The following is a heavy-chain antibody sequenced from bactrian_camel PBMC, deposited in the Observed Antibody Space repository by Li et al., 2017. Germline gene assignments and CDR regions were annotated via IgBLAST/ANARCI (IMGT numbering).Heavy chain of an antibody. CDR3: AARGPYCYTKLSVRDFTY. J-gene: IGHJ6*01. D-gene: IGHD2*01. CDR2: IYTGGSDG. Sequence: HVQLVESGGGSVQAGGSLRLSCTYTRRPNYVTWFRQGPGNGREGVAGIYTGGSDGHYADAVKGRFTISHDNAKKTAYLQMNTLKPEDTAMYYRAARGPYCYTKLSVRDFTYWGQGTQVTVS. V-gene: IGHV3S6*01. CDR1: YTRRPNY.